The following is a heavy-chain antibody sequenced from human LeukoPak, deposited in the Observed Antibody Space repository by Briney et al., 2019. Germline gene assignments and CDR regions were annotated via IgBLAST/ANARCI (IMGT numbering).Heavy chain of an antibody. D-gene: IGHD4-17*01. CDR2: ISTYNTNS. Sequence: ASVKVSCKASGYTFTAYGISWVRPAPGQGLEWMGWISTYNTNSNYAQKLQGRVTMTTDTSASTAYMELRSLRSDDTAVYYCARTTVTTYYFDYWGEGTLVTVSS. J-gene: IGHJ4*02. CDR3: ARTTVTTYYFDY. V-gene: IGHV1-18*01. CDR1: GYTFTAYG.